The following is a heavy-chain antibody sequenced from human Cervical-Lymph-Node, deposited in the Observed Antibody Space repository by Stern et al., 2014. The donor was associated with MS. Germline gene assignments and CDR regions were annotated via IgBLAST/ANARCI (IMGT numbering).Heavy chain of an antibody. CDR1: GFTFGSCA. V-gene: IGHV3-30*18. Sequence: VQLVESGGGVVQPGRPLRISCVAAGFTFGSCAMHWVRQAPGKGLAWVAGISYDGSNKYYADSVRGRFTISRDNSQNTLYMQMSSMRPEDTAVYYCAKDRHYLTYFFDHWGQGSLVTVSS. J-gene: IGHJ5*02. CDR3: AKDRHYLTYFFDH. CDR2: ISYDGSNK. D-gene: IGHD3-10*01.